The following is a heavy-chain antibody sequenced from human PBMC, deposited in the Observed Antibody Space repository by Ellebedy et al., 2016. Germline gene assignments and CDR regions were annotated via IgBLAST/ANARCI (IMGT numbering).Heavy chain of an antibody. CDR2: MSQDGSEK. J-gene: IGHJ4*02. CDR1: GFTFSNYW. Sequence: GGSLRLSXRGSGFTFSNYWMAWVRQAPGKGLEWVAHMSQDGSEKIYMDPVKGRFTISRDNAKNSLFLQMNSLRVEDTDVYYCATDTGNFWSSDYWGRGTLVTVSS. D-gene: IGHD1-7*01. CDR3: ATDTGNFWSSDY. V-gene: IGHV3-7*04.